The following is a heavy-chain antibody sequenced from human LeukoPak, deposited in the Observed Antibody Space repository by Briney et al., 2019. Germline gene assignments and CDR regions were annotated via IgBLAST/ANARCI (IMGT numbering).Heavy chain of an antibody. CDR2: IYYSGST. D-gene: IGHD2-2*01. CDR1: GGSISSGGYY. V-gene: IGHV4-31*03. Sequence: TSETLSLTCTVSGGSISSGGYYWSWIRQHPGKGLEWIGYIYYSGSTYYNPSLKSRVTISVDTSKNQFSLKLSSVTAADTAVYYCARAIVVVPAADYYFDYWGQGTLVTVSS. CDR3: ARAIVVVPAADYYFDY. J-gene: IGHJ4*02.